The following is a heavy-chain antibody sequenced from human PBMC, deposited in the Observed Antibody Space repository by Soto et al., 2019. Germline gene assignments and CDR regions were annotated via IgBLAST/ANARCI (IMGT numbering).Heavy chain of an antibody. Sequence: QVQLVQSGAEVKKPGSSVKVSCKASGGTFSSYAISWVRQAPGQGLEWMGGIIPIFGTANYEQKFQGRVTMTADDSTSTAYMELSSLRSEDTAVYYCARDNGSDWYPQAGTFDYWGQGTLVTVSS. CDR3: ARDNGSDWYPQAGTFDY. CDR1: GGTFSSYA. CDR2: IIPIFGTA. J-gene: IGHJ4*02. D-gene: IGHD6-19*01. V-gene: IGHV1-69*01.